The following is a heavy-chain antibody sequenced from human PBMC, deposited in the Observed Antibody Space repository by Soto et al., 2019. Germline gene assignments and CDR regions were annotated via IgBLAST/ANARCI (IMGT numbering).Heavy chain of an antibody. CDR2: IYYSGST. V-gene: IGHV4-59*01. CDR3: ARDRPADY. Sequence: QVQLQESSTGLVKPSETQSLTCTVSGGSISSYYWSWIRQPPGKGLEWIGYIYYSGSTNYNPSLKSRVTISVDTSKNQFSLKLSSVTVADTAVYYCARDRPADYWGQGTLVTVSS. D-gene: IGHD2-2*01. J-gene: IGHJ4*02. CDR1: GGSISSYY.